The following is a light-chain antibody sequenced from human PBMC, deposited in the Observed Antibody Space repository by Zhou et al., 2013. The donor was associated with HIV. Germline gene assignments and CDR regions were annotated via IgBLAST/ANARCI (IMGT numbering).Light chain of an antibody. J-gene: IGKJ1*01. CDR1: QSISSW. CDR3: QNYNSVPRT. CDR2: ASS. V-gene: IGKV1-27*01. Sequence: DIQMTQSPSTLSASVGDRVTITCRASQSISSWLAWYQQKPGKIPKLLIFASSSLQSGVPSRFSGSGSGTDFTLTISSLQPEDVATYYCQNYNSVPRTFGQGTKVEIK.